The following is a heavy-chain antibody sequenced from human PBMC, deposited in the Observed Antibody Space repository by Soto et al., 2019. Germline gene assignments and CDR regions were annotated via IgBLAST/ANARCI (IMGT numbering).Heavy chain of an antibody. CDR1: GFTFSSYA. D-gene: IGHD3-16*01. CDR3: ARGLDYAVTHFDY. CDR2: ISYDGRNK. J-gene: IGHJ4*02. V-gene: IGHV3-30*04. Sequence: QVQLVESGGGVVQPGSSLRLSCAASGFTFSSYAMHWVRQAPGKALERVAVISYDGRNKYYADSVKGRFTISKDNSKNTLYLQMNSLRAEDTAVYYCARGLDYAVTHFDYWGQGALVTVSS.